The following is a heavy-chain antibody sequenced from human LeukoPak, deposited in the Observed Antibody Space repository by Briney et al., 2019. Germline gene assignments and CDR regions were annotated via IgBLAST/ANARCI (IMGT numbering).Heavy chain of an antibody. CDR1: GYSISSSNW. D-gene: IGHD2-21*01. CDR2: IYYSGGT. J-gene: IGHJ4*02. CDR3: ARKSSGGDWS. Sequence: SETLSLTCAVSGYSISSSNWWGWIRQPPGKGLEWIGYIYYSGGTYYNPSLKSRVTMSVDTSKNQFALKLSSVTAVDTAVYYCARKSSGGDWSWGQGTLVTVSS. V-gene: IGHV4-28*01.